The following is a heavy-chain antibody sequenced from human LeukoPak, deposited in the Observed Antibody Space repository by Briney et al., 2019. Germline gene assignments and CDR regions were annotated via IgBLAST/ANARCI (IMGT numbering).Heavy chain of an antibody. CDR2: INPSGGST. J-gene: IGHJ1*01. CDR3: ASPSSGYYGYFQH. V-gene: IGHV1-46*01. D-gene: IGHD3-22*01. CDR1: GYTFTSYY. Sequence: GASVKVSCKASGYTFTSYYMHWVRQAPGQGLEWMGIINPSGGSTSYAQKFQGRATMTRDTSTSTVYMELSSLRSEDTAVYYCASPSSGYYGYFQHWGQGTLVTVSS.